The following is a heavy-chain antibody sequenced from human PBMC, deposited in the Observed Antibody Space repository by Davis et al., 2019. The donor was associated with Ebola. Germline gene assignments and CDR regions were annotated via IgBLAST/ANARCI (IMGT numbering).Heavy chain of an antibody. CDR1: GYTFTGYY. CDR2: INPNSGNT. CDR3: AREEGYYYYGMDV. J-gene: IGHJ6*02. V-gene: IGHV1-8*02. Sequence: AASVKVSCKASGYTFTGYYMHWVRQAPGQGLEWMGWINPNSGNTGYAQKFQGRVTMTRNTSISTAYMELSSLRSEDTAVYYCAREEGYYYYGMDVWGQGTTVTVSS.